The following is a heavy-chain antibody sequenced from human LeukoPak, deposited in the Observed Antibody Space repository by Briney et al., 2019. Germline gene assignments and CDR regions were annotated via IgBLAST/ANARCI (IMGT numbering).Heavy chain of an antibody. J-gene: IGHJ4*02. CDR3: AKQIGYCSDGSCYFDN. CDR2: ISSNGGST. Sequence: SGGSLRLSCAASGFTFSSYAMHWVRQAPGKGLEYVSAISSNGGSTYYANSVKGRFTISRDNSRNTLYLQMNSLRAEDTAVYYCAKQIGYCSDGSCYFDNWGQGALVTVSS. V-gene: IGHV3-64*01. D-gene: IGHD2-15*01. CDR1: GFTFSSYA.